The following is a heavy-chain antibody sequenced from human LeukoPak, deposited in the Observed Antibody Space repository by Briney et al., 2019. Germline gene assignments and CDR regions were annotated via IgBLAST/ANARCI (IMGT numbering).Heavy chain of an antibody. CDR3: AKDILEICGSGYRCGMDV. D-gene: IGHD3-22*01. CDR2: ISWNSGSI. J-gene: IGHJ6*02. V-gene: IGHV3-9*01. Sequence: GRSLRLSCAASGFTFDDYAMHWVRQAPGKGLEWVSGISWNSGSIGYADSVKGRFTISRDNAKNSLYLQMNSLRAEDTALYYCAKDILEICGSGYRCGMDVWGQGTTVTVSS. CDR1: GFTFDDYA.